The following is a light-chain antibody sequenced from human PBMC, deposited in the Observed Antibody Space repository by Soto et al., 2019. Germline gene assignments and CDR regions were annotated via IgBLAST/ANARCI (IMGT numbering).Light chain of an antibody. CDR2: DAS. CDR3: HQYDNLPRA. J-gene: IGKJ1*01. Sequence: IPMTQSPSSLSASVGDRVTMTCQASQDISNYLNWYQQKPGKAPKLLIYDASNLETGVPSRFSGSGSGTDFTFTISSLQPEDIATYYCHQYDNLPRAFGQGTKVEIK. V-gene: IGKV1-33*01. CDR1: QDISNY.